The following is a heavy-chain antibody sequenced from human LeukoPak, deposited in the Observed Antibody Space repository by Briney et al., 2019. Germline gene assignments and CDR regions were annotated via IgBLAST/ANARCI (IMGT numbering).Heavy chain of an antibody. D-gene: IGHD6-13*01. J-gene: IGHJ4*02. V-gene: IGHV7-4-1*02. Sequence: GASVKVSCKASGYTFTSYAMNWVRQAPGQGLEWMGWINTNTGNPTYAHGFTGRFVFSLDTSVSTAYLQISSLKAEDTAVYYCARDPGGIAAAGFCVDWGQGTLVTVSS. CDR3: ARDPGGIAAAGFCVD. CDR2: INTNTGNP. CDR1: GYTFTSYA.